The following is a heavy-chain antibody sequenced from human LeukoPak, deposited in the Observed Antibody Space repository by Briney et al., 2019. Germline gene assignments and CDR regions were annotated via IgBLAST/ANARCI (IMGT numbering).Heavy chain of an antibody. D-gene: IGHD6-19*01. V-gene: IGHV4-61*05. Sequence: PSETLSLTCTVSGGSISSSSYYWGWIRQPPGKGLEWIGYIYYSGSTNYNPSLKSRVTISVDTSKNQFSLKLSSVTAADTAVYYCARGSSGLSRYYYYYYYMDVWGKGTTVTISS. CDR2: IYYSGST. J-gene: IGHJ6*03. CDR1: GGSISSSSYY. CDR3: ARGSSGLSRYYYYYYYMDV.